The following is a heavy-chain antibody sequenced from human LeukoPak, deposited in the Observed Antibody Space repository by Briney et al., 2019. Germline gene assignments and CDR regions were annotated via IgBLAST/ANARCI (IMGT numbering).Heavy chain of an antibody. CDR3: ARRLFGVVHTGAFDI. J-gene: IGHJ3*02. CDR1: GFTFNTYW. V-gene: IGHV3-74*01. D-gene: IGHD3-3*01. CDR2: INNDGSST. Sequence: GGSLRLSCAASGFTFNTYWMHWVRQAPGKGLVWVAHINNDGSSTNYADSVKGRFTISRDNAKNTLYLQMNSLRAEDTAVYYCARRLFGVVHTGAFDIWGQGTMVTVSS.